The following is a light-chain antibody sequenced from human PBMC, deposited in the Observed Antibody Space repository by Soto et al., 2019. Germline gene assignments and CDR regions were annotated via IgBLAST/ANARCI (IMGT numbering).Light chain of an antibody. CDR2: HVT. J-gene: IGLJ1*01. Sequence: QSALTQSASVSGSPGQSITISCTGTSSDIGHYDYVSWYHHHPGKAPKLMIYHVTYRPSGVSNRYSGSKSDNSASLTISGLQADDEADYYCCSLTTSHTYVFGSGTKLTVL. CDR1: SSDIGHYDY. CDR3: CSLTTSHTYV. V-gene: IGLV2-14*03.